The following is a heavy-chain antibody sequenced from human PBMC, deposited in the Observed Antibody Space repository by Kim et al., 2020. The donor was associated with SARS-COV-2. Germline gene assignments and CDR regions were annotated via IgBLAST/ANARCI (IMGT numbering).Heavy chain of an antibody. CDR2: INHSGST. D-gene: IGHD2-15*01. J-gene: IGHJ6*02. Sequence: SETLSLTCAVYGGSFSGYYWSWIRQPPGKGLEWIGEINHSGSTNYNPSLKSRVTISVDTSKNQFSLKLSSVTAADTAVYYCARGRGCSGGSCYSAYYYYGMDVWGQGTTVTVSS. CDR1: GGSFSGYY. CDR3: ARGRGCSGGSCYSAYYYYGMDV. V-gene: IGHV4-34*01.